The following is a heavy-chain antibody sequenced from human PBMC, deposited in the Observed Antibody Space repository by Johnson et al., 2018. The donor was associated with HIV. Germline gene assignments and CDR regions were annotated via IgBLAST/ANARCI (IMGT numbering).Heavy chain of an antibody. J-gene: IGHJ3*01. Sequence: VQLVESGGGLVQPGGSLRLSCAASGFTFSSYAMSWVRQAPGKGLEWVSPISGSGGSPYSADSVKGRFTISSNNSKNTLYLQMNRLRAEDTAVYYCAKVGSGYSSSSWGQGTMVTVSS. D-gene: IGHD6-13*01. V-gene: IGHV3-23*04. CDR3: AKVGSGYSSSS. CDR2: ISGSGGSP. CDR1: GFTFSSYA.